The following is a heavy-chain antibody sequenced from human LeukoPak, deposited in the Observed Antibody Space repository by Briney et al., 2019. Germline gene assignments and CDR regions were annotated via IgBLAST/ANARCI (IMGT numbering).Heavy chain of an antibody. V-gene: IGHV3-7*01. D-gene: IGHD3-22*01. CDR3: ARDRYYYDSSGFPY. CDR1: GFNFSSYW. J-gene: IGHJ3*01. CDR2: IKQDGSER. Sequence: GGSLRLSCAASGFNFSSYWMSWVRQAPGKGLEWVANIKQDGSERYYVDSVKGRFTISRDNAKNSLYLQMNSLRAEDTAVYYCARDRYYYDSSGFPYWGQGTMVTVSS.